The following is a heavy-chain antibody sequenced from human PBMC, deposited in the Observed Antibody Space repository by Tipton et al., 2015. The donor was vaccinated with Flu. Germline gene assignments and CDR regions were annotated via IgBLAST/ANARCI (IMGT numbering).Heavy chain of an antibody. CDR1: GYSFTSYW. Sequence: QLVQSGAEVKKPGESLKISCKGSGYSFTSYWIGWVRQMPGKGLEWMGIIYPGDSDTRYSPSFQGQVTISADKSISTACLQWSSLKASDTAMYYCVRQPYLGDYGGYFDYWGQGTLVTVSS. CDR3: VRQPYLGDYGGYFDY. J-gene: IGHJ4*02. V-gene: IGHV5-51*01. CDR2: IYPGDSDT. D-gene: IGHD4-17*01.